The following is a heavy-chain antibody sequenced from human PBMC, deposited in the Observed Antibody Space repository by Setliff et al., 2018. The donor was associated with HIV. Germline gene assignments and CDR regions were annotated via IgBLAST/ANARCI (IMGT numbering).Heavy chain of an antibody. CDR3: ARDLVRYYDILTGYFLLDY. J-gene: IGHJ4*02. CDR2: IFTNEFI. V-gene: IGHV4-4*08. Sequence: CNVSGDSISGFFWSWIRQPPGKTLEWIGSIFTNEFIYYNPSLKSRVTISVDTSKSQFSLKLNSVTAADTAVYYCARDLVRYYDILTGYFLLDYWGQGTLVTVSS. D-gene: IGHD3-9*01. CDR1: GDSISGFF.